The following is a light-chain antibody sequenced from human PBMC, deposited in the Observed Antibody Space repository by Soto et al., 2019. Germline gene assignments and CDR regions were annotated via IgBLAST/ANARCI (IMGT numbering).Light chain of an antibody. J-gene: IGKJ3*01. V-gene: IGKV3-20*01. CDR2: GAS. CDR1: QSVSSSY. Sequence: EIVLTQSPGTLSLSPGERATLSCRASQSVSSSYLAWYQQQPGQAPRLLIYGASSRATGIPEGFSGSGSGTSFSMPISRLELEDFAVYYCHQYGSSPIFTFGRGTKVDI. CDR3: HQYGSSPIFT.